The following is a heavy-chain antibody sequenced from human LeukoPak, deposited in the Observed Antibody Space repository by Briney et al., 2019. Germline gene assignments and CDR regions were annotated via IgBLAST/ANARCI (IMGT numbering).Heavy chain of an antibody. CDR1: GGSISSSSYY. D-gene: IGHD3-3*01. CDR2: IYYSGST. Sequence: PSETLSLTCTVSGGSISSSSYYWGWIRQPPGKGLQWIGSIYYSGSTYYNPSLKSRVTISVDTSKKKFSLKLSSVTAAGTAVYYCARGSPFFITTYYFDYWGQGTLVTVSS. CDR3: ARGSPFFITTYYFDY. J-gene: IGHJ4*02. V-gene: IGHV4-39*01.